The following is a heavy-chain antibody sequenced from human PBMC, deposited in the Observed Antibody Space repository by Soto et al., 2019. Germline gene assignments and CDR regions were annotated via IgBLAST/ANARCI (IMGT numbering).Heavy chain of an antibody. Sequence: SDTLSLTCTVSGGSLSSGGYYWSWIRQHPGKGLEWIGYIYYSGSTYYNPSLKSRVTISVDTSKNQFSLKLSSVTAADTAVYYCARCTSSGYYDNAFDIWGQGTMVNVSS. CDR2: IYYSGST. CDR3: ARCTSSGYYDNAFDI. V-gene: IGHV4-31*03. D-gene: IGHD3-22*01. J-gene: IGHJ3*02. CDR1: GGSLSSGGYY.